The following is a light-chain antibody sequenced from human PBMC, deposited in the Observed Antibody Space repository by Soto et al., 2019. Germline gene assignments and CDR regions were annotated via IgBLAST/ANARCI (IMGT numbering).Light chain of an antibody. CDR3: QQYDYSRT. CDR2: DVS. J-gene: IGKJ1*01. CDR1: QSISSW. V-gene: IGKV1-5*01. Sequence: DIQMTQSPSTLSASVGDRVTITCRASQSISSWLAWYQQKPGKAPKLLIFDVSNLETGVPSRFSGSGSGTEFSLTIRGLQPDDFATYYCQQYDYSRTFGQGTKV.